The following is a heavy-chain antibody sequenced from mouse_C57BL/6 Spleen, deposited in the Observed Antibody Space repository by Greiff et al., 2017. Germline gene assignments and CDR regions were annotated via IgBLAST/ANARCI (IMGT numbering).Heavy chain of an antibody. D-gene: IGHD1-1*01. Sequence: VQLKQPGAELVKPGASVKVSCKASGYTFTSYWMHWVKQRPGQGLEWIGRIDPYDGGTNYNEKFKSKATLTLDKPSSTAYMQLRSLTSEDSAVYECARDRGSSYEDYAMDYWGQGTSVTVSS. J-gene: IGHJ4*01. V-gene: IGHV1-72*01. CDR2: IDPYDGGT. CDR1: GYTFTSYW. CDR3: ARDRGSSYEDYAMDY.